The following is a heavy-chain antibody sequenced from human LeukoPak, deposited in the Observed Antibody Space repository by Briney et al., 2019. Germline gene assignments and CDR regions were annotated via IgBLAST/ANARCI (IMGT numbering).Heavy chain of an antibody. Sequence: SETLSLTCTVSGGSISSYYWSWIRQPPGKGLEWIGEINHSGSTNYNPSLKSRVTISVDTSKNQFSLKLSSVTAADTAVYYCARGLRIVVVPAVNYYYYYGMDVWGQGTTVTVSS. V-gene: IGHV4-34*01. CDR3: ARGLRIVVVPAVNYYYYYGMDV. CDR2: INHSGST. D-gene: IGHD2-2*01. CDR1: GGSISSYY. J-gene: IGHJ6*02.